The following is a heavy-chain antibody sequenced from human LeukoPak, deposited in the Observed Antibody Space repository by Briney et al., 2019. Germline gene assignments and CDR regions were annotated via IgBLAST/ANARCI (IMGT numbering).Heavy chain of an antibody. D-gene: IGHD3-3*01. CDR1: GFTFSSYG. CDR2: IWYDGSNK. J-gene: IGHJ6*02. Sequence: GRSLRLSCAASGFTFSSYGMHWVRQAPGKGLEWVAVIWYDGSNKYYADSVKGRFTISRDNSKNTLYLQMNSLRAEDTAVYYCARAPSYYDFWSGFSATRMDVWGQGTTVTVSS. CDR3: ARAPSYYDFWSGFSATRMDV. V-gene: IGHV3-33*01.